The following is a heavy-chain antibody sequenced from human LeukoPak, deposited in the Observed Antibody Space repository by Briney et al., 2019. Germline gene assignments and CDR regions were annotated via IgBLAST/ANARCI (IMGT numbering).Heavy chain of an antibody. J-gene: IGHJ4*02. D-gene: IGHD1-1*01. Sequence: GGSLRLSCAASGFTFSSYVLHWVRQAPGKGLEWVAVVSYDGANKHYADSVKGRFTISRDNSKNTLYLQMNSLRTEDTAVYYCARDPDWNPNVRLYYFDSWGQGTLVTVSS. CDR3: ARDPDWNPNVRLYYFDS. V-gene: IGHV3-30-3*01. CDR2: VSYDGANK. CDR1: GFTFSSYV.